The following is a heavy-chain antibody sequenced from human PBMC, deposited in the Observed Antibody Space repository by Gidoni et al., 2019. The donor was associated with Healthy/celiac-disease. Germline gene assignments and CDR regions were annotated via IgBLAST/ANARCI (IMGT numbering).Heavy chain of an antibody. V-gene: IGHV4-30-4*01. Sequence: QVQLQESGPGLVRPSHTLSLTCTVSGGSISRGDYYWSWIRQPPGKGLEWIGYIYYSGSTYYNPSLKSRVTISVDTSKNQFSLKLSSVTAADTAVYYCARALKDSNYPDHYYYYMDVWGKGTTVTVSS. J-gene: IGHJ6*03. CDR1: GGSISRGDYY. CDR3: ARALKDSNYPDHYYYYMDV. D-gene: IGHD4-4*01. CDR2: IYYSGST.